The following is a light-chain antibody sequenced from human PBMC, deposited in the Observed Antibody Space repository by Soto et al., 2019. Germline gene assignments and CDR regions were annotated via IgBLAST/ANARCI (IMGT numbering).Light chain of an antibody. CDR3: QQSYSDPYT. CDR1: QSISSY. V-gene: IGKV1-39*01. CDR2: AAS. J-gene: IGKJ2*01. Sequence: DIQMTQSPSSLSASVGDRVTITCRASQSISSYLNWYQQKPGRAPKLLISAASSLQSGVPSRFSGSGSGTDFTLTISSLQPEDFATYSCQQSYSDPYTFGLGTKLEIK.